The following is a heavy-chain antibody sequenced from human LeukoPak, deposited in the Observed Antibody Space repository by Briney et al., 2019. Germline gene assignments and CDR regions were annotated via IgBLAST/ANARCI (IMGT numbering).Heavy chain of an antibody. CDR3: ARRQIYFDY. Sequence: SETLSLTCTVSGGSISPYFWSWIRQPPGKGLEWIGYVYTDGSTKYNPSLKSRVTISLDTSKNQLSLKLSSVTAADTAVYYWARRQIYFDYWGQGTLVTVSS. CDR1: GGSISPYF. J-gene: IGHJ4*02. V-gene: IGHV4-4*08. CDR2: VYTDGST.